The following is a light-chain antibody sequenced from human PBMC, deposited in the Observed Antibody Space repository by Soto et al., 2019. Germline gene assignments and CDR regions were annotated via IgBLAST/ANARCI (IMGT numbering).Light chain of an antibody. Sequence: QSALTQPASVSGSPGQSITISCTGTSSDVGNYNLVSWYQQHPGKAPKLMIYEGSKRPSGVSNRFSGSKSGNTASLTISGLQAEDEANYYCFSYAGSGTVVFGGGTKLNVL. J-gene: IGLJ2*01. V-gene: IGLV2-23*01. CDR1: SSDVGNYNL. CDR3: FSYAGSGTVV. CDR2: EGS.